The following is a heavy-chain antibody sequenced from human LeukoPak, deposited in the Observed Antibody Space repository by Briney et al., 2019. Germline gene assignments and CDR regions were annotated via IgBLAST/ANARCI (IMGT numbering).Heavy chain of an antibody. CDR2: MFNNKIS. J-gene: IGHJ1*01. D-gene: IGHD4-17*01. CDR1: GSSLTDYF. CDR3: ARDQNFGEYTIEY. V-gene: IGHV4-59*01. Sequence: SETLSLTCNVSGSSLTDYFLSWIRQPRGKGLEWIGYMFNNKISNYNPSLKSRVTISIDTSKNQFSLELSAVTAADTAVYYCARDQNFGEYTIEYWGQGTLVTVSS.